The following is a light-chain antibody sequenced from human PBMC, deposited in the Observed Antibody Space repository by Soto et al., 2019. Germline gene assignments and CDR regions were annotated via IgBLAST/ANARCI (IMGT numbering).Light chain of an antibody. CDR2: DVS. CDR3: SSYTSSSTLPSYV. V-gene: IGLV2-14*01. Sequence: QSVLTQPASVSGSPGQSITISCTGTSSDVGGYNYVSWYQQHPGKAPKLMIYDVSNRPSGVSNRFSGSKSGNTASLTISGLQAEDEADYYCSSYTSSSTLPSYVFGTGTKATV. CDR1: SSDVGGYNY. J-gene: IGLJ1*01.